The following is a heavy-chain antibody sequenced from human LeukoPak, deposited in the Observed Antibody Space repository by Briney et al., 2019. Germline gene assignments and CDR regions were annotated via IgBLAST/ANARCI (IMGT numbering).Heavy chain of an antibody. CDR3: ARDDARYSSSRD. CDR2: IYSDGST. J-gene: IGHJ4*02. D-gene: IGHD6-13*01. CDR1: GFTVSSNY. V-gene: IGHV3-53*01. Sequence: GGSLRLSCAASGFTVSSNYMSWVRQAPGKGLEWVSIIYSDGSTSYADSVKRRFTISRDNSKNTLYLQINSLRAEDTAVYYCARDDARYSSSRDWGQGTLVTVSS.